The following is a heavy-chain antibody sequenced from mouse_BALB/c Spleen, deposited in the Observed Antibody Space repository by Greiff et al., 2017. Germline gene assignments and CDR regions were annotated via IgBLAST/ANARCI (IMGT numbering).Heavy chain of an antibody. Sequence: EVQLQQSGTVLARPGASVKMSCKASGYTFTSYWMHWVKQRPGQGLEWIGAIYPGNSDTSYNQKFKGKAKLTAVTSTSTAYMELSSLTDEDSAVYYCTRDESYAMDYWGQGTSVTVSS. CDR3: TRDESYAMDY. CDR1: GYTFTSYW. J-gene: IGHJ4*01. D-gene: IGHD1-3*01. V-gene: IGHV1-5*01. CDR2: IYPGNSDT.